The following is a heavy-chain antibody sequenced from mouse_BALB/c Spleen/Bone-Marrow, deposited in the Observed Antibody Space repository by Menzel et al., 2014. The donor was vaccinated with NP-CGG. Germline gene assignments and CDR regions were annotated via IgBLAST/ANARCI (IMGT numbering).Heavy chain of an antibody. CDR1: GYTFTSYW. V-gene: IGHV1S22*01. J-gene: IGHJ2*01. Sequence: LKESGSELVRPGASVKLSCKASGYTFTSYWMHWVEQRPGQGLEWIGNIYPGSGSTNYDEKFKSKATLTVDTSSSTAYMQLSSLTSEDSAVYYCTRRGLGRGGFDYWGQGTTLTVSS. CDR2: IYPGSGST. CDR3: TRRGLGRGGFDY. D-gene: IGHD4-1*01.